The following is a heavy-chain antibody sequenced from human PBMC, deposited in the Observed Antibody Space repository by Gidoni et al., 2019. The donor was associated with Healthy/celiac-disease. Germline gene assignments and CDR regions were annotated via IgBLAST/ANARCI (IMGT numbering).Heavy chain of an antibody. D-gene: IGHD4-17*01. CDR3: ASSDYGEPPYYYYYGMDV. Sequence: QVQLVQSGAEVKKPGASVKVSCKASGYTFTGYYMHGVRQAPGQGLEWMGWINPNSGGTNYAQKFQGRVTMTRDTSISTAYMELSRLRSDDTAVYYCASSDYGEPPYYYYYGMDVWGQGTTVTVSS. J-gene: IGHJ6*02. V-gene: IGHV1-2*02. CDR1: GYTFTGYY. CDR2: INPNSGGT.